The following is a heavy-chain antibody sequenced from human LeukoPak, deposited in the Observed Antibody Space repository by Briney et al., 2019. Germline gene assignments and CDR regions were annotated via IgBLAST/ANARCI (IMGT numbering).Heavy chain of an antibody. CDR1: GGSISSGDYY. V-gene: IGHV4-30-4*01. CDR3: ARGDSYGLILIDY. Sequence: PSETLSLTCTVSGGSISSGDYYWSWSRQPPGKGLEWIGYIYYSGSTYYNPSLKSRVTISVDTSKNQFSLKLSSVTAADTAVYYCARGDSYGLILIDYWGQGTLVTVSS. CDR2: IYYSGST. J-gene: IGHJ4*02. D-gene: IGHD5-18*01.